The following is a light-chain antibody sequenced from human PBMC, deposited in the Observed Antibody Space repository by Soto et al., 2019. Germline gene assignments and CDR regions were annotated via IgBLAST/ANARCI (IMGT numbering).Light chain of an antibody. V-gene: IGLV2-14*01. CDR3: SSYTSSSNYV. J-gene: IGLJ1*01. Sequence: VLTQPASVSGSPGQSITISCTGTSSDVGGYNYVSWYQQHPAKAPKLMIFEVSNRPSGISNRFSGSKSGNTASLTISGLQAEDEADYYCSSYTSSSNYVFGTGTKVTVL. CDR1: SSDVGGYNY. CDR2: EVS.